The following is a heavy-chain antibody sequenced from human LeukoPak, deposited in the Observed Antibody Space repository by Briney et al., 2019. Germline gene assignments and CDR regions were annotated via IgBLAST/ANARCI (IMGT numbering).Heavy chain of an antibody. D-gene: IGHD3-16*01. CDR1: GFTFSDYA. J-gene: IGHJ3*02. V-gene: IGHV3-23*01. Sequence: PGGSLRLSCAASGFTFSDYALGWVRQAPGRGLEWVATLSGSGAGTYYSDSVQGRFTISRDNAKNTLYLHMNSLRAEDTAVYYRARFYGGSALDNWGQGTMVTVSS. CDR3: ARFYGGSALDN. CDR2: LSGSGAGT.